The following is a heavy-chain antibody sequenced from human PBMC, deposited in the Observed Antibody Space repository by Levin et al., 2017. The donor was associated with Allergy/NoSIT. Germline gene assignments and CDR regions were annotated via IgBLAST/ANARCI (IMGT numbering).Heavy chain of an antibody. D-gene: IGHD5-18*01. Sequence: GGSLRLSCAASGFTFNNYIMNWVRQAPGKGLEWVSSISISSSSISYADSVKGRFTISRDNAKNSLYLQMNSLSAEDTAVYYCARDFIPPFGYTYGYGPGGGPMDVWGQGTTVTVSS. V-gene: IGHV3-21*01. CDR2: ISISSSSI. J-gene: IGHJ6*02. CDR3: ARDFIPPFGYTYGYGPGGGPMDV. CDR1: GFTFNNYI.